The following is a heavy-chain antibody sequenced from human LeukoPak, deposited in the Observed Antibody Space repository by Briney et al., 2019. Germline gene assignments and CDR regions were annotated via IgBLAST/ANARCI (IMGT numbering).Heavy chain of an antibody. D-gene: IGHD3-10*01. Sequence: PSETLSLTCAVYGESITAYYWTWIRQPPGKRLEWIGEARHSGSTNYNPSLKSRVTMSVDMSKNQFSLKLNSVTAADTAVYYCAGATATGTGRAFHYWAQGNLVPVSS. CDR3: AGATATGTGRAFHY. CDR1: GESITAYY. V-gene: IGHV4-34*01. J-gene: IGHJ4*02. CDR2: ARHSGST.